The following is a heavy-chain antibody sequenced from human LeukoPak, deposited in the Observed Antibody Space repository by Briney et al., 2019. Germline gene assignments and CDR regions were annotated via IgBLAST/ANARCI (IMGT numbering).Heavy chain of an antibody. CDR2: IYTGGGT. V-gene: IGHV3-66*01. Sequence: GGSLRLSCAASGFTVASNYVTWVRQAPGKGLEWVSVIYTGGGTFYADPVKGRFSISRDNSKNILYLHMNSLRAEDTAVYYCARDDVAILGRDYWGQGTLVTVSS. CDR1: GFTVASNY. D-gene: IGHD3/OR15-3a*01. CDR3: ARDDVAILGRDY. J-gene: IGHJ4*02.